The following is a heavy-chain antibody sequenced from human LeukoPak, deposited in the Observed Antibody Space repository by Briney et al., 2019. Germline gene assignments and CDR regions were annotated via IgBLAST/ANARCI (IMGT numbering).Heavy chain of an antibody. CDR3: ARDSQLWFGDSYYGMDV. CDR2: IKQDGSEK. D-gene: IGHD3-10*01. CDR1: GFTVSSNY. V-gene: IGHV3-7*01. Sequence: GGSLRLSCAASGFTVSSNYMSWVRQAPGKGLEWVANIKQDGSEKYYVDSVKGRFTISRDNAKNSLYPQMNSLRAEDTAVYYCARDSQLWFGDSYYGMDVWGQGTTVTVSS. J-gene: IGHJ6*02.